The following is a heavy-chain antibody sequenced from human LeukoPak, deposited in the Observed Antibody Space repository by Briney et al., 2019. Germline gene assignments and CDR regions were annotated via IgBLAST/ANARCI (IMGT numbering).Heavy chain of an antibody. CDR1: GFSVSNTY. D-gene: IGHD6-19*01. J-gene: IGHJ4*02. Sequence: GGSLRLSCAASGFSVSNTYMSWVRQAPGKGLEWVSIIYSGGNTYYADSVEGRFTISRDNSKNTLYLQMNSLRAEDTAVYYCAKDLSYSSGLGSFDYWGQGTLVTVSS. V-gene: IGHV3-53*01. CDR2: IYSGGNT. CDR3: AKDLSYSSGLGSFDY.